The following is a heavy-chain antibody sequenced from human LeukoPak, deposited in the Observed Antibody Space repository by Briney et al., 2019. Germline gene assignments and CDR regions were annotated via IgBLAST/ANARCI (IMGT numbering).Heavy chain of an antibody. CDR1: GFTFSRFA. CDR2: ISHDGSDK. Sequence: LRLSCAASGFTFSRFAMHWVRQAPGKGLEWVALISHDGSDKYYADSVKGRFTCSRDNSKNTLYLQMNSLRVEDTAVYYCARGRPHGNDYWGQGTLVTVSS. CDR3: ARGRPHGNDY. J-gene: IGHJ4*02. V-gene: IGHV3-30*04. D-gene: IGHD4-23*01.